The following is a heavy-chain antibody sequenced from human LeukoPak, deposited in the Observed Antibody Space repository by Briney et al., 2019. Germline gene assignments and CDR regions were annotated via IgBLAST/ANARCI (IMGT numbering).Heavy chain of an antibody. CDR3: ARVLGWAAFDY. D-gene: IGHD2-15*01. Sequence: SETLSPTCTVSGGSISSFYWSWFRQPAGKGLEWIGRIYSSGSTNYNPSLKSRVTMSVDTSKNQFSLKLSSVTAADTAVYYCARVLGWAAFDYWGQGTQVTVSS. CDR1: GGSISSFY. J-gene: IGHJ4*02. CDR2: IYSSGST. V-gene: IGHV4-4*07.